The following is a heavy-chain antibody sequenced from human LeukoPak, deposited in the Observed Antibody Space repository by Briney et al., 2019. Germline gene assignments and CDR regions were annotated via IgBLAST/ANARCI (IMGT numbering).Heavy chain of an antibody. CDR1: GFTFSSYW. CDR2: ISGSGSDT. CDR3: ARRFGQLLYPLDY. J-gene: IGHJ4*02. D-gene: IGHD3-10*01. V-gene: IGHV3-21*01. Sequence: PGGSLRLSCAASGFTFSSYWMHWVRQAPGKGLDWVSSISGSGSDTYYADSVKGRFTVSRDNAKNSLFLQMSSLRAEDTAVYYCARRFGQLLYPLDYWGQGTLLTVSS.